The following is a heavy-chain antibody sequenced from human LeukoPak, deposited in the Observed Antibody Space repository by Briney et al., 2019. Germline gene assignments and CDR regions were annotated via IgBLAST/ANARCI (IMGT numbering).Heavy chain of an antibody. CDR1: GGSISSYY. V-gene: IGHV4-59*01. D-gene: IGHD3-22*01. CDR2: IYYSGST. J-gene: IGHJ5*02. CDR3: AREFXAKWLLDRWFDP. Sequence: SETLSLTCTVSGGSISSYYWSWIRQPPGKGLEWIGYIYYSGSTNYNPSLKSRVTISVDTSKNQFSLKLSSVTAADTAVYYCAREFXAKWLLDRWFDPWGQGTLVTVSS.